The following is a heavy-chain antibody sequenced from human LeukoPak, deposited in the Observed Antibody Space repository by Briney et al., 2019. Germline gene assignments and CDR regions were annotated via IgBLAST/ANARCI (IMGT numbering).Heavy chain of an antibody. D-gene: IGHD2-21*02. CDR1: GFTFSSYL. Sequence: GGSLRLSCPASGFTFSSYLMSWVRQAPGKGLEGVANIKQEGSEKYYVDSVKGRLTISRDNAKNSLYLQMNSLRAEDTAVYYCARDYGLSHFGGDCYQDYWGQGTLVTVSS. CDR3: ARDYGLSHFGGDCYQDY. V-gene: IGHV3-7*01. J-gene: IGHJ4*02. CDR2: IKQEGSEK.